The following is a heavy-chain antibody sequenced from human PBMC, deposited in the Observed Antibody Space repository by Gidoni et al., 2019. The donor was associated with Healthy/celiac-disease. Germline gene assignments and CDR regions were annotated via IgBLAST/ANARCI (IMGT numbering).Heavy chain of an antibody. CDR1: GFTFSSYG. J-gene: IGHJ4*02. Sequence: QVQLVESGGGVVQPGRSLRLSCAASGFTFSSYGMHWVRQAPGKGLECVAVISYDGSNKYYADSVKGRFTISRDNSKNTLYLQMNSRRAEDTAVYYCAKVIAVAGTGVDYWGQGTLVTVSS. D-gene: IGHD6-19*01. CDR2: ISYDGSNK. V-gene: IGHV3-30*18. CDR3: AKVIAVAGTGVDY.